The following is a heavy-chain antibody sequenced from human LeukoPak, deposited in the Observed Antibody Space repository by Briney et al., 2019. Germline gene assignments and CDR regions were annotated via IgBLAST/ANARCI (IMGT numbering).Heavy chain of an antibody. CDR3: ARDRAPYGEGVWFDP. CDR2: ISAYNGNT. D-gene: IGHD4-17*01. J-gene: IGHJ5*02. Sequence: ASVKVSCKASGYTFTSYGISLVRQAPGQGLERMGWISAYNGNTNYAQKLPGRVIMTTDKSTSTTYMELRSMRSDDTAVYCCARDRAPYGEGVWFDPWGQGTLVTVPS. V-gene: IGHV1-18*01. CDR1: GYTFTSYG.